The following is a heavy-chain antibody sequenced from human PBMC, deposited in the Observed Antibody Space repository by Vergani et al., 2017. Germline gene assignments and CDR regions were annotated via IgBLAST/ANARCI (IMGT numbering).Heavy chain of an antibody. CDR2: ISGSGGST. D-gene: IGHD6-13*01. J-gene: IGHJ6*02. Sequence: EVQLLESGGDLVQPGGSLRLSCAASGFSFTTYAMSWVRQAPGKGLEWVSTISGSGGSTYYADSVKGRFTISRDNSKNTLYLQMNSLRAEDTAVYYCAKGAAGKGSGRYYYYYGMDVWGQGTTVTVSS. CDR1: GFSFTTYA. CDR3: AKGAAGKGSGRYYYYYGMDV. V-gene: IGHV3-23*01.